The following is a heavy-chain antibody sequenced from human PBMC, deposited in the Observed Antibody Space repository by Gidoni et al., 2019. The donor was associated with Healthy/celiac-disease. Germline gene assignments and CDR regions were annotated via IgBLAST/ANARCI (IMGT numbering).Heavy chain of an antibody. V-gene: IGHV3-23*01. CDR2: ISGSCGST. CDR1: GFTFSSYA. J-gene: IGHJ6*02. Sequence: EVQLLESGGGLVQTGGSLRLSCAASGFTFSSYAMSGVRQAPGKGLEWFSAISGSCGSTYYADSVKGRFTISRDTSKNTLYLQFNSLSAEDTAVYYCAKALSYYYYGMAVWGQGTTVPVSS. CDR3: AKALSYYYYGMAV.